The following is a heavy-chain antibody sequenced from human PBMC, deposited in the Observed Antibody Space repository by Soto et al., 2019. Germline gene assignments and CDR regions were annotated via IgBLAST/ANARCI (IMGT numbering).Heavy chain of an antibody. CDR2: ISYDGSNK. D-gene: IGHD5-18*01. Sequence: QVQLVESGGGVVQPGRSLRLSCAACGFTFSSYAMYWVRQAPGKGLEWVAVISYDGSNKYYADSVKGRFTISRDNSKNTLYLQMNTLRADDTAVYYWARGDTAMAFYYWGQGTLVTVSS. CDR3: ARGDTAMAFYY. CDR1: GFTFSSYA. J-gene: IGHJ4*02. V-gene: IGHV3-30-3*01.